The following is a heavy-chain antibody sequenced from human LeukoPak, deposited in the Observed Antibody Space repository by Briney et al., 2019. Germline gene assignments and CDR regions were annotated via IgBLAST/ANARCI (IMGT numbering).Heavy chain of an antibody. CDR3: TTYGGTYLGFAEYFQH. Sequence: GGSLRLSCVASGFTFSSYAMHWVRQAPGKGLEWVGFIRSKAYGGTREYAASVKGRFTISRDDSKSVAYLQMNSLKTEDTAVYYCTTYGGTYLGFAEYFQHWGQGTLVTVSS. V-gene: IGHV3-49*04. D-gene: IGHD1-26*01. J-gene: IGHJ1*01. CDR1: GFTFSSYA. CDR2: IRSKAYGGTR.